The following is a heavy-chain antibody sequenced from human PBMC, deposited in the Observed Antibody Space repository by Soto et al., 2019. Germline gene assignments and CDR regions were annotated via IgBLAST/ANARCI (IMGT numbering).Heavy chain of an antibody. J-gene: IGHJ4*02. D-gene: IGHD2-2*01. CDR2: ISDNGGTT. CDR1: EFTFSNYA. CDR3: ARGYCSSTSCYQDY. V-gene: IGHV3-23*01. Sequence: GGSLRLSCAASEFTFSNYAMSWVRQAPGKGLEWVSSISDNGGTTYYADSVKGRFTISRDNSKNTLYLQMNSLRAEDTAVYYCARGYCSSTSCYQDYWGQGTLVTVSS.